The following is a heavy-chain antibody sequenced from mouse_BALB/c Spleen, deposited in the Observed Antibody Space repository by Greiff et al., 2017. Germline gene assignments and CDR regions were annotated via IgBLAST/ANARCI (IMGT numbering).Heavy chain of an antibody. CDR1: GFSLTSYD. D-gene: IGHD1-1*01. Sequence: QVQLKESGPGLVAPSQSLSITCTVSGFSLTSYDISWIRQPPGKGLEWLGVIWTGGGTNYNSAFMSRLSISKDNSKSQVFLKMNSLQTDDTAIYYCVRDPIYYGSSYGYFDVWGAGTTVTVSS. CDR2: IWTGGGT. J-gene: IGHJ1*01. V-gene: IGHV2-9-2*01. CDR3: VRDPIYYGSSYGYFDV.